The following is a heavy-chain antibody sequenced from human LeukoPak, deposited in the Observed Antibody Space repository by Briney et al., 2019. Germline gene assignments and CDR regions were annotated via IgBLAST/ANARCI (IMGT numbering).Heavy chain of an antibody. D-gene: IGHD3-3*01. Sequence: PSETLSLTCTVSGGSISSGSYYWSWIRQPAGKGLEWIGRIYTSGSTNYNPSLKSRVTISVDTSKNQFSLKLSSVTAADTAVYYCARGWEDYDFWSGYGLDYWGQGTLVTVSS. CDR2: IYTSGST. CDR3: ARGWEDYDFWSGYGLDY. V-gene: IGHV4-61*02. J-gene: IGHJ4*02. CDR1: GGSISSGSYY.